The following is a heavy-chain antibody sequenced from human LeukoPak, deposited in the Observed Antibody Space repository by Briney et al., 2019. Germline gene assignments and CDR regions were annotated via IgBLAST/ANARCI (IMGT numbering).Heavy chain of an antibody. D-gene: IGHD5-18*01. CDR2: MNWNGGST. CDR1: GFTFDDYG. V-gene: IGHV3-20*04. J-gene: IGHJ4*02. CDR3: ARGGGRNTTMVWAFDY. Sequence: GGSLRLSCAASGFTFDDYGLSWVRQAPGKGLEWVSTMNWNGGSTGYADSVKGRFTISRDNSKNTLFLQMGSLRAEDMAVYYCARGGGRNTTMVWAFDYWGQGTLVTVSS.